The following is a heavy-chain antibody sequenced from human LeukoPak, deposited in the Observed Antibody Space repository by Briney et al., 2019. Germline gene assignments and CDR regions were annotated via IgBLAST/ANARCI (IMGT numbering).Heavy chain of an antibody. D-gene: IGHD3-10*01. Sequence: SETLSLTCTVSGYSISSGYYWGWIRQPPGKGLEWIGSIYHSGSTYYNPSLKSRVTISVDTSKNQFSLKLSSVTAADTAVYYCARKNYYGPGSYRWFDPWGQGTLVTVSS. J-gene: IGHJ5*02. V-gene: IGHV4-38-2*02. CDR1: GYSISSGYY. CDR2: IYHSGST. CDR3: ARKNYYGPGSYRWFDP.